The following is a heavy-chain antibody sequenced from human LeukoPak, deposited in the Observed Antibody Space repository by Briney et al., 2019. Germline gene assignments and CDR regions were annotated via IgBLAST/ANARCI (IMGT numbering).Heavy chain of an antibody. Sequence: SETLSLTCTVSGGSISSHYWSWIRQPPGKGLEWIGYIYYSGSTNYNPSLKSRVTISVDTSKNQFSLKLSSVTAADTAVYYCARDGRSSTSCYSPGDWYFDLWGRGTLVTVSS. V-gene: IGHV4-59*11. J-gene: IGHJ2*01. CDR3: ARDGRSSTSCYSPGDWYFDL. CDR1: GGSISSHY. D-gene: IGHD2-2*02. CDR2: IYYSGST.